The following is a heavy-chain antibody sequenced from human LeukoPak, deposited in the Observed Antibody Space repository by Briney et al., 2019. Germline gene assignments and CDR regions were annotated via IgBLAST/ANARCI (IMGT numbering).Heavy chain of an antibody. CDR2: ISSSSSYI. J-gene: IGHJ4*02. CDR1: GFTFSSYS. D-gene: IGHD2-21*02. CDR3: AKGGPYVRSDLSW. V-gene: IGHV3-21*04. Sequence: GGSLRLSCAASGFTFSSYSMNWVRQAPGKGLEWVSSISSSSSYIYYADSVKGRFTISRDNSKNTLYLQMNSLRAEDTAVYYCAKGGPYVRSDLSWWGQGTLVTVSS.